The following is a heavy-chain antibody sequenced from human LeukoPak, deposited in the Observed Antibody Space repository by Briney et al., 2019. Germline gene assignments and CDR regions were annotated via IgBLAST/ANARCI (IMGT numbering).Heavy chain of an antibody. J-gene: IGHJ6*03. CDR2: IYASGSA. CDR3: ARDRGVRDNYSYYYYMDV. V-gene: IGHV4-61*02. Sequence: SETLSLTCTVSGGSITSGTYYWSWIRQPAGKGLEWIGRIYASGSANYNPSLKSRVTISVDTSMNQFSLKLNSVTAADTALYYCARDRGVRDNYSYYYYMDVWGKGTTVTVSS. D-gene: IGHD3-10*01. CDR1: GGSITSGTYY.